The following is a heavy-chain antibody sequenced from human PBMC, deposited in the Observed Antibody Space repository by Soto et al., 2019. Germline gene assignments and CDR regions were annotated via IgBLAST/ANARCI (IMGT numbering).Heavy chain of an antibody. J-gene: IGHJ5*02. CDR1: GGSFSDCY. D-gene: IGHD3-3*01. CDR2: INHSGST. CDR3: ARAVYDFGPYGP. V-gene: IGHV4-34*01. Sequence: SETLSLTCAVYGGSFSDCYWSWIRQPPGKGLEWIGEINHSGSTNYNPSLKSRVTISVDTSKNQFSLKLSSVTAADTAVYYCARAVYDFGPYGPWGQGTLVTVSS.